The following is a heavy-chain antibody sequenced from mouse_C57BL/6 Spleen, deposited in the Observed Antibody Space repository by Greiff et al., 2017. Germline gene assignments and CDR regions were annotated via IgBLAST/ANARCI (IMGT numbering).Heavy chain of an antibody. V-gene: IGHV5-17*01. CDR2: ISSGSSTI. J-gene: IGHJ2*01. D-gene: IGHD2-3*01. Sequence: EVKLVESGGGLVKPGGSLKLSCAASGFTFSDYGMHWVRQAPEKGLEWVAYISSGSSTIYYADTVKGRFTISRDNAKSTLFLQMTSLRSEDTAMYYCAMDDFDYWGQGTTLTVSS. CDR1: GFTFSDYG. CDR3: AMDDFDY.